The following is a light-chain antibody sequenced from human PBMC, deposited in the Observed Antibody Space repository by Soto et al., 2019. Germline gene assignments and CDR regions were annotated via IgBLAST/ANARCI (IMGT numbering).Light chain of an antibody. J-gene: IGKJ2*01. CDR1: QSLVQTDGNTY. CDR2: MVS. Sequence: DVVMTQSPLSLPVTLGQPASISCRSSQSLVQTDGNTYLKWYHQRPDLSPRRLFYMVSNRDTGVPDRFSASGAGTDFTLEINRVEAEDVGVYYCMQNAYWPHTFGQGTKLEIK. CDR3: MQNAYWPHT. V-gene: IGKV2-30*02.